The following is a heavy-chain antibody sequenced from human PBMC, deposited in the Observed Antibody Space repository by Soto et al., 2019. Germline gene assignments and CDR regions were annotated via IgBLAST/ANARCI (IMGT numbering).Heavy chain of an antibody. CDR3: ARADPIIYCSSTSCYGAPDI. CDR1: GYTFTSYD. J-gene: IGHJ3*02. V-gene: IGHV1-8*01. CDR2: MNTNNGNT. D-gene: IGHD2-2*01. Sequence: ASVKVSCKASGYTFTSYDINWVRQATGQGLEWMGWMNTNNGNTGYAPKFQGRVTMTRDTSISTAYMELSSLRSEDTAVYYCARADPIIYCSSTSCYGAPDIWGQGTMVTGSS.